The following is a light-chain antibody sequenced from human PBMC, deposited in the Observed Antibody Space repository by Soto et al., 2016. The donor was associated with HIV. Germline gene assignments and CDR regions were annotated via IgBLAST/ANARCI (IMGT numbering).Light chain of an antibody. J-gene: IGKJ4*01. Sequence: DIYLTQSPPFLSASVGDRVTITCRASQDISSYLAWYRHNPGKPPRLLIYAASSLQSGVPLRFSGSGSGTEFTLTISSLRPEDFGTYYCQKYNGVVTFGGGTKVEI. CDR2: AAS. V-gene: IGKV1-9*01. CDR3: QKYNGVVT. CDR1: QDISSY.